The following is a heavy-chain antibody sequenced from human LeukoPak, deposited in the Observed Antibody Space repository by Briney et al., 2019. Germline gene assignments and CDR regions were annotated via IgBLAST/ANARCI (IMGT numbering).Heavy chain of an antibody. J-gene: IGHJ4*02. D-gene: IGHD3-9*01. CDR3: AKGLRYFDWLWDY. V-gene: IGHV3-23*01. CDR2: ISGSGGST. CDR1: GFTFSSYA. Sequence: GGSLRLTCAASGFTFSSYAMSRVRQAPGKGLEWVSAISGSGGSTYYADSVKGRFTISRDNSKNTLYLQMNSLRAEDTAVYYCAKGLRYFDWLWDYWGQGTLVTVSS.